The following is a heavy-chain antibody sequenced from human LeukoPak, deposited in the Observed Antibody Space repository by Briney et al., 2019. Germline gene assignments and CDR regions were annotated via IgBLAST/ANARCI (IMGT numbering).Heavy chain of an antibody. V-gene: IGHV3-23*01. CDR3: AKESPYSSPRNYYFDY. J-gene: IGHJ4*02. CDR2: LNNDAAAT. Sequence: GESLRLSCTTSGFSFNNFAMSWVRQAPGKGPEWVSALNNDAAATYYADSVKGRFTISRDNSKNTLYLQMNSLRADDTAIYYCAKESPYSSPRNYYFDYWGQGALVTVSS. CDR1: GFSFNNFA. D-gene: IGHD2-15*01.